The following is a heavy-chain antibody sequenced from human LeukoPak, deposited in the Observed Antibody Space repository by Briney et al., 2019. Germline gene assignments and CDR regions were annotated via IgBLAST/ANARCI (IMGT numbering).Heavy chain of an antibody. Sequence: GGSLRLSCAASGFTFSSYSMNWVRQAPGKGLEWVSYISSSSSTIYYADSVKGRFTISRDNAKNSLYLQMNSLRAEDTAVYYCAREDYGDYVFDRNYMDVWGKGTTVTVSS. J-gene: IGHJ6*03. V-gene: IGHV3-48*01. CDR1: GFTFSSYS. CDR3: AREDYGDYVFDRNYMDV. D-gene: IGHD4-17*01. CDR2: ISSSSSTI.